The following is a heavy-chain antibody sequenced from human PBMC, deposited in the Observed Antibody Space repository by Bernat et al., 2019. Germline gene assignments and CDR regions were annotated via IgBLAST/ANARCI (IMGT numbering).Heavy chain of an antibody. CDR2: ISSSSPI. Sequence: EVRLVESGGGLVQPGGSLRLSCAASGFTFNTYGMNWVRQAPGKGLEWVSYISSSSPILFADSVKGRFTISRDNAKNSLYLQMSSLRDEDTAVYYCARDLGIAPYEPFFDYWGQGTMVTVSS. CDR1: GFTFNTYG. J-gene: IGHJ3*01. D-gene: IGHD6-13*01. CDR3: ARDLGIAPYEPFFDY. V-gene: IGHV3-48*02.